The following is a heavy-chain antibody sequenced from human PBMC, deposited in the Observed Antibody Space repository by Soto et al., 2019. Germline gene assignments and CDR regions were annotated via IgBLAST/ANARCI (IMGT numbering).Heavy chain of an antibody. V-gene: IGHV3-30*18. CDR2: ISYDGSNK. CDR3: AKDYYDILTGYYIFGY. CDR1: GFTFSSYG. J-gene: IGHJ4*02. Sequence: GGSLRLSCAASGFTFSSYGMHWVRQAPGKGLEWVAVISYDGSNKYYADSVKGRFTISRDNSKNTLYLQMNSLRAEDTAVYYCAKDYYDILTGYYIFGYWGQGTLVTVSS. D-gene: IGHD3-9*01.